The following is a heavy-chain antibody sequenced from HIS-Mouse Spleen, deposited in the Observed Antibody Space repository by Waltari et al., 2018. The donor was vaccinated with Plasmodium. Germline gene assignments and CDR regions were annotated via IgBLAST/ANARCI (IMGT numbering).Heavy chain of an antibody. CDR3: ASSWYWYFDL. J-gene: IGHJ2*01. V-gene: IGHV3-7*01. D-gene: IGHD6-13*01. CDR1: VFTFRSYW. Sequence: EVQLVESGGGVVQPGGSLRLSRAASVFTFRSYWMSWVRQAPGKGLEWVANIKQDGSEKYYVDSVKGRFTISRDNAKNSLYLQMNSLRAEDTAVYYCASSWYWYFDLWGRGTLVTVSS. CDR2: IKQDGSEK.